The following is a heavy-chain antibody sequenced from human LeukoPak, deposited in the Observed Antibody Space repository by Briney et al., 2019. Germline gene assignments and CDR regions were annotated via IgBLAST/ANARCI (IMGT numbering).Heavy chain of an antibody. V-gene: IGHV3-74*01. D-gene: IGHD2-15*01. CDR2: INSDGSSI. CDR3: ARDAPLCSGGSCYMSS. J-gene: IGHJ5*02. CDR1: GFTFSSYW. Sequence: GGSLRPSCAASGFTFSSYWMHWVRQAPGKGLVWVSRINSDGSSISYADSVKGRFTISRDNAKNTLYLQMNSLRAEDTAVYYCARDAPLCSGGSCYMSSWGQGTLVTVSS.